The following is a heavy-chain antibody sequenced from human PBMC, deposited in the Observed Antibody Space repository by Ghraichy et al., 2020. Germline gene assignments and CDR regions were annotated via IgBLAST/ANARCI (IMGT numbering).Heavy chain of an antibody. Sequence: SQTLSLTCAVYGGSFSGYYWSWIRQPPGKGLEWIGEINHSGSTNYNPSLKSRVTISVDTSKNQFSLKLSSVTAADTAVYYCARGQGIAARFVHYYYYMDVWGKGTTVTVSS. CDR2: INHSGST. D-gene: IGHD6-6*01. CDR3: ARGQGIAARFVHYYYYMDV. CDR1: GGSFSGYY. J-gene: IGHJ6*03. V-gene: IGHV4-34*01.